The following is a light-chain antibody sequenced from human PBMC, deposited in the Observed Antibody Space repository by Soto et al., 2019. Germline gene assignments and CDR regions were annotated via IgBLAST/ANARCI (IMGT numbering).Light chain of an antibody. CDR1: QSVSSS. CDR2: DAS. V-gene: IGKV3-15*01. CDR3: QQYNNWPPLT. Sequence: EVVMTQSPATLSLSPGERATLSCRASQSVSSSLAWYQQKPGQVPRLLIYDASIRATGLQARFSGSGSGTEFALSISSLRSEDFAVYYCQQYNNWPPLTFGGGTKVEIK. J-gene: IGKJ4*01.